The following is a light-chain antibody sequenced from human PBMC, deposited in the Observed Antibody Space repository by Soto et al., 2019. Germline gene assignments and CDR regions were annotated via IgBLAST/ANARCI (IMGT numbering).Light chain of an antibody. V-gene: IGKV1-39*01. CDR1: QTISSH. CDR2: AAS. Sequence: DIQMTQSPSSLSASVGDRVIITCRASQTISSHLNWYQQKPGKAPNLLVYAASSLKSGVPSRFTGSGSGTDFTLTISSLQPEDFATYFCQQSYTTPITFGQGTRL. J-gene: IGKJ5*01. CDR3: QQSYTTPIT.